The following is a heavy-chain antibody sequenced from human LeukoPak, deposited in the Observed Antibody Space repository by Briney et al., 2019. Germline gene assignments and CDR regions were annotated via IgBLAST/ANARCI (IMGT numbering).Heavy chain of an antibody. CDR1: GGSISSYY. Sequence: PSETLSLTCTVSGGSISSYYWSWIRQPPGKGLEWIGYIYYGGSTNYNPSLKSRVTISGDMSKNQFSLKLSSVTAADTAVYYCARFLASNWFDPWGQGTLVTVSS. CDR2: IYYGGST. J-gene: IGHJ5*02. V-gene: IGHV4-59*08. CDR3: ARFLASNWFDP. D-gene: IGHD1-26*01.